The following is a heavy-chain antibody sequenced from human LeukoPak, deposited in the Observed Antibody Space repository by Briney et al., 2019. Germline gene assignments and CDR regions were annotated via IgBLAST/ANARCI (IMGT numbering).Heavy chain of an antibody. V-gene: IGHV3-49*04. D-gene: IGHD1-26*01. J-gene: IGHJ4*02. Sequence: GGSLRLSCAASGFTFSNHYMDWVRQAPGKGLEWVGFIRSKAYGGTTEYAASVKGRFTISRDDSRSIAYLQMNSLKTEDTALYYCTRRVGANYFDYWGQGTLVTVSS. CDR1: GFTFSNHY. CDR2: IRSKAYGGTT. CDR3: TRRVGANYFDY.